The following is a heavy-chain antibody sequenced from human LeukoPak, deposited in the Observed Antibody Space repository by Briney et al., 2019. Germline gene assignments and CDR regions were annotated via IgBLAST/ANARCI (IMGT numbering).Heavy chain of an antibody. V-gene: IGHV3-64D*06. Sequence: GGSLGLSCSASGFTFSIAAMHWVRQAPGKGLQYVSVISGNGVSSYADSVKGRFIISRDNSKNTVYLQMSSLRAEDTAVYYCVGDGRDGYNKYFYHWGQGTLVTVSS. CDR2: ISGNGVS. D-gene: IGHD5-24*01. J-gene: IGHJ1*01. CDR1: GFTFSIAA. CDR3: VGDGRDGYNKYFYH.